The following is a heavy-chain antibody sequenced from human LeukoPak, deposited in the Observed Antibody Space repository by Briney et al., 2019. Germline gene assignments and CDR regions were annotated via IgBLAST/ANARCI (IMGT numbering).Heavy chain of an antibody. CDR3: ARGRTGYQYAMDV. Sequence: GGSLRLSCAASGFTFSSHYIHWVRQAPGKGLVWVSRTISDGSTTTYADSVRGRFSMSGDNAKNTLYQQMNSLRVEDTAVYFCARGRTGYQYAMDVWGKGTTVTVSS. D-gene: IGHD3-9*01. CDR1: GFTFSSHY. V-gene: IGHV3-74*01. J-gene: IGHJ6*03. CDR2: TISDGSTT.